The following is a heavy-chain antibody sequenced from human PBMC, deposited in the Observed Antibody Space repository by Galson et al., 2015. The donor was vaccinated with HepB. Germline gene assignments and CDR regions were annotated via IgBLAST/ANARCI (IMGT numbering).Heavy chain of an antibody. CDR1: GGSISSDNYY. CDR3: ARGFQHGSVYYHYYMDV. V-gene: IGHV4-61*02. CDR2: IYTSGST. J-gene: IGHJ6*03. D-gene: IGHD6-25*01. Sequence: TLSLTCTVSGGSISSDNYYWSWIRQPAGKGLEWIGRIYTSGSTNYNPSLMSRVTMSVDTSKKQFSLKLSSVTAADTAVYYCARGFQHGSVYYHYYMDVWGQRTTVNVSS.